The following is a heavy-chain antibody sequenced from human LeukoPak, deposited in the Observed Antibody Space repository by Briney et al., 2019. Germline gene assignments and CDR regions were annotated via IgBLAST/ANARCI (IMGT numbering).Heavy chain of an antibody. CDR3: ATSGGPLNWFDP. J-gene: IGHJ5*02. V-gene: IGHV4-4*02. CDR2: IYHSGST. Sequence: SETLSLTCAVSGGSISSSNWWSWVRQPPGKGLEWIGEIYHSGSTNYNPSLKSRVTISIDTSKNQFSLKLSSVTAADTAVYYCATSGGPLNWFDPWGQGTLVTVSS. CDR1: GGSISSSNW.